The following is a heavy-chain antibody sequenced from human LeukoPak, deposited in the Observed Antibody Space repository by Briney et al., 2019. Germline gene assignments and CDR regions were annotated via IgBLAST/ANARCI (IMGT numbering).Heavy chain of an antibody. CDR2: IIPIFGTA. V-gene: IGHV1-69*13. CDR1: GGTFSSYA. D-gene: IGHD6-13*01. Sequence: SVKVSCKASGGTFSSYAISWVRQAPGQGLEWMGGIIPIFGTANYAQKFQGRVTITADESTSTAYMELSSLRSEDTAVYYCAREWQQLNAFDIWGQGTMVTVSS. CDR3: AREWQQLNAFDI. J-gene: IGHJ3*02.